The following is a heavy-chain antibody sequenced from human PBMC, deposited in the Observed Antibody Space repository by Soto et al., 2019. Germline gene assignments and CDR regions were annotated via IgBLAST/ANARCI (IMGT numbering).Heavy chain of an antibody. Sequence: EASMKVSCKASGNTFTSYDINWVRQATGHGLEWMGWINPNSGNIGYAQKFQGRVTMTRDTAIRTAYMEVSRLRSDDTAVYYCARGRASGSYYLLDYWGQGTLVTVSS. CDR3: ARGRASGSYYLLDY. CDR2: INPNSGNI. D-gene: IGHD3-10*01. V-gene: IGHV1-8*01. CDR1: GNTFTSYD. J-gene: IGHJ4*02.